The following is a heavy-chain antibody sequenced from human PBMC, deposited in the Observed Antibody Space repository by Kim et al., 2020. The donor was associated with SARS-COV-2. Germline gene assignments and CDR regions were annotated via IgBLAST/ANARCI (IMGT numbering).Heavy chain of an antibody. J-gene: IGHJ4*02. CDR1: GFTLSSYG. D-gene: IGHD4-17*01. V-gene: IGHV3-33*05. CDR2: ISYDGSNK. Sequence: GGSLRLSCAASGFTLSSYGMHWVRQAPGKGLEWVAVISYDGSNKYYADSVKGRFTISRDNSKNTLYLQMNSLRAEDTAVYYCARGGGGKMTTGDYWGQGTLVTVSS. CDR3: ARGGGGKMTTGDY.